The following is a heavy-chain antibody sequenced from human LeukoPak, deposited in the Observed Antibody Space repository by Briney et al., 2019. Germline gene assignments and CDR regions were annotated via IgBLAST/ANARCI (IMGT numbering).Heavy chain of an antibody. Sequence: GGSLRLSCAASGFTFSSYWMSWVRQAPGKGLEWVANIKQDGSEKYYVDSVKGRFTISRDNAKNSLYLQMNSLRAEDTAVYYCARHFCVAGSCYRLDYWGQGTLVTVSS. J-gene: IGHJ4*02. CDR1: GFTFSSYW. D-gene: IGHD2-15*01. V-gene: IGHV3-7*03. CDR2: IKQDGSEK. CDR3: ARHFCVAGSCYRLDY.